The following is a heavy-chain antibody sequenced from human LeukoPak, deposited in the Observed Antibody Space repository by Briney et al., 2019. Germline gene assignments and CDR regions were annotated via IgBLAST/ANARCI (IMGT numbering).Heavy chain of an antibody. CDR2: IYHSGNT. V-gene: IGHV4-59*01. J-gene: IGHJ6*03. D-gene: IGHD4-11*01. CDR3: ARGNSKLNYYYYYMDV. Sequence: SETLSLTCTVSGGSISSYYWSWIRQPPGKGLEWIGYIYHSGNTNYNPSLKSRVTISVDTSKNQFSLKLSSVTAADTAVYYCARGNSKLNYYYYYMDVWGKGTTVTVSS. CDR1: GGSISSYY.